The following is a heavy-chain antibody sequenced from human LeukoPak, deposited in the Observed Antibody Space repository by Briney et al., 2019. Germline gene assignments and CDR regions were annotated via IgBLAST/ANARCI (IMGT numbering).Heavy chain of an antibody. Sequence: GGSLRLSCAASGFTFNIYPMHWVRQAPGEGPEWVAVKLYDGSSTDYADSVKGRFTMARDNAKNTLYLQMNSLRPEGTGIYYCARGNVAVARNLIDFWGQGTLVTASS. CDR1: GFTFNIYP. CDR2: KLYDGSST. J-gene: IGHJ4*02. D-gene: IGHD6-19*01. CDR3: ARGNVAVARNLIDF. V-gene: IGHV3-30*04.